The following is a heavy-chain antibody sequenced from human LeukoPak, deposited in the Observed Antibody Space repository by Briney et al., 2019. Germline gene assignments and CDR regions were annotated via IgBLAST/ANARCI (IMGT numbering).Heavy chain of an antibody. CDR1: GFTFSNYW. Sequence: PGGSLRLSCAASGFTFSNYWMSWVRQAPGKGLEWVGRIKSKTDGGTTDYAAPVKGRFTISRDDSKNTLYLQMNSLKTEDTAVYYCTTQDMGAIATDAFDIWGQGTMVTVSS. CDR2: IKSKTDGGTT. J-gene: IGHJ3*02. D-gene: IGHD2-15*01. CDR3: TTQDMGAIATDAFDI. V-gene: IGHV3-15*01.